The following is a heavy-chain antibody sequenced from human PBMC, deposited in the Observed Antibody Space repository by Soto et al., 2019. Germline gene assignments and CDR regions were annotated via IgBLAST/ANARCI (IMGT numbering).Heavy chain of an antibody. Sequence: GSLRLSCAASGFTFSSYSMNWVRQAPGKGLEWVSSISSSSSYIYYADSVKGRFTISRDNPKNSLYLQMNSLRAEDTAVYYCASLMVRNYYGMDVWGQGTTVTVSS. CDR2: ISSSSSYI. CDR1: GFTFSSYS. CDR3: ASLMVRNYYGMDV. J-gene: IGHJ6*02. D-gene: IGHD2-8*01. V-gene: IGHV3-21*01.